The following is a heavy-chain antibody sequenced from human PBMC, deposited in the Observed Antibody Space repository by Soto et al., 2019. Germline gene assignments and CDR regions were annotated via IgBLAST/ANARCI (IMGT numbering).Heavy chain of an antibody. J-gene: IGHJ6*02. Sequence: QVQLVQSGAEVKKPGSSVTVSCKASGGTFGNSAISWVRQAPGQGLEWMGGIIPIFSTPDYAQKFQGRVTLTXDXSTSTAYMEWTSLRSEDTAVYYCARDKDRKQLGGNYYYAIDVWGQGTTVTVSS. CDR2: IIPIFSTP. CDR1: GGTFGNSA. CDR3: ARDKDRKQLGGNYYYAIDV. D-gene: IGHD3-3*02. V-gene: IGHV1-69*05.